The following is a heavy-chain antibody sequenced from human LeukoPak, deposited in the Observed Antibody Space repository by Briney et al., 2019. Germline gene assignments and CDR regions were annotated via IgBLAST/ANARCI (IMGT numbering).Heavy chain of an antibody. CDR1: GFTFSSYA. CDR3: ARGVKLSGDIVVVVAATLDY. Sequence: PGRSLRLSCAASGFTFSSYAMHWVRQAPGKGLEWVAVISYDGSNKYYADSVKGRFTISRDNSKNTLYLQMNSLRAEDTAVYYCARGVKLSGDIVVVVAATLDYWGQGTLVTVSS. D-gene: IGHD2-15*01. V-gene: IGHV3-30-3*01. J-gene: IGHJ4*02. CDR2: ISYDGSNK.